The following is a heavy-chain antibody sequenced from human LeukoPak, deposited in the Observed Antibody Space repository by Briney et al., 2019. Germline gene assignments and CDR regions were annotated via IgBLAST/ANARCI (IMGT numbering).Heavy chain of an antibody. CDR3: AKTSMALFDN. J-gene: IGHJ4*02. V-gene: IGHV3-21*01. CDR2: ISTSSSYI. CDR1: GFTFSSYY. Sequence: GGSLRLSCAASGFTFSSYYMNWVRQAPGKGLEWVSCISTSSSYIYYADSLKGRFTISRDNAKNSLYLQMNSLRVEDTAVYYCAKTSMALFDNWGQGTLVTVSS. D-gene: IGHD5-18*01.